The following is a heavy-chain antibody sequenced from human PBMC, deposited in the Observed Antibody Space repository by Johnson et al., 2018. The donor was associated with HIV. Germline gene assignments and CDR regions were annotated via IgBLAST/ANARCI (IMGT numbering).Heavy chain of an antibody. V-gene: IGHV3-30*03. D-gene: IGHD4-23*01. CDR3: RVVTGAFDI. Sequence: QVQLVESGGGVVQPGRSLRLSCAASGFTFSSYGMHWVRQAPGKGLAWVAVISYDGSNKYYADSVKGRFTISRDNSKNTLYLQMNSLRAEDTAVYYCRVVTGAFDIWGQGTMVTVSS. CDR2: ISYDGSNK. CDR1: GFTFSSYG. J-gene: IGHJ3*02.